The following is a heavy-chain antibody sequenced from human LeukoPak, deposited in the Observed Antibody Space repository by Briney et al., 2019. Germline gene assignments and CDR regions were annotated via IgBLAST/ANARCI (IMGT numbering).Heavy chain of an antibody. J-gene: IGHJ3*02. CDR3: ARGRQYSSSFDAFDI. CDR1: GGTFGSYA. CDR2: IIPIFGTS. D-gene: IGHD6-6*01. Sequence: SVKVSCKASGGTFGSYAISWVRQAPGQGLEWLGGIIPIFGTSNYAQRFQGRVTITADKSTSTAYMELGSLTSEDTAVYYCARGRQYSSSFDAFDIWGQGTVVTVSS. V-gene: IGHV1-69*06.